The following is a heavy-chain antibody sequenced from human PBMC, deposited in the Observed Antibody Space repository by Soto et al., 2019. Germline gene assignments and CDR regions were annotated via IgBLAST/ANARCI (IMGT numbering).Heavy chain of an antibody. CDR2: FDPEDGET. D-gene: IGHD3-22*01. J-gene: IGHJ4*02. Sequence: ASVKVSCKVSGYTLTELSMHCVRQAPGKGLEWMGGFDPEDGETIYAQKFQGRVTMTEDTSTDTAYMELSSLRSEDTAVYYCATDLYYDTPVSDYWGQGTLVTVSS. V-gene: IGHV1-24*01. CDR3: ATDLYYDTPVSDY. CDR1: GYTLTELS.